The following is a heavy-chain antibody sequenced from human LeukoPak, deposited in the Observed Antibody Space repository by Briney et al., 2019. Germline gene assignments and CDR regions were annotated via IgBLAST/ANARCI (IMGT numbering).Heavy chain of an antibody. CDR3: ARLGRNTSGNYNWFDP. Sequence: GESLKISCKGSGNIFTNYWIGWVRQMPGKGLEWMGIIYPGDSDTRYSPSFEGHVTISADKSISTAYLQWSSLKASDTAMYYCARLGRNTSGNYNWFDPWGHGTLVTVSS. J-gene: IGHJ5*02. D-gene: IGHD2-2*01. CDR2: IYPGDSDT. CDR1: GNIFTNYW. V-gene: IGHV5-51*01.